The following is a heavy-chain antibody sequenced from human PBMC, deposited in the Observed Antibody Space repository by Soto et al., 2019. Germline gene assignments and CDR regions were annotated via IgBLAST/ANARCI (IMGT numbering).Heavy chain of an antibody. Sequence: QVQLVQSGAEVKKPGASVKVSCKASGYTFTSYGISWVRQAPGQGLEWMGWISPYNGNTNYAQKLQGRVTMTTDTSTSRAYMELRSLRSDDTAVYYCASLPSHIAAADNLRGNWFEPWGQGTLVTVSS. CDR2: ISPYNGNT. J-gene: IGHJ5*02. V-gene: IGHV1-18*04. D-gene: IGHD6-13*01. CDR1: GYTFTSYG. CDR3: ASLPSHIAAADNLRGNWFEP.